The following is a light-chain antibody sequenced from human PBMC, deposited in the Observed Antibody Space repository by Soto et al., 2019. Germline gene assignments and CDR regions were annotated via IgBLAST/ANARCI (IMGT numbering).Light chain of an antibody. CDR3: QQSYSTPFT. CDR2: ASS. Sequence: DIQMTQSPSSLSASVGDRVTVTCRASQSISSYLNWYQQKPGKAPKLLIFASSSLQSGVPSRFSGSGSGTDFTLTTGSLQPEDFATYYCQQSYSTPFTFGPGTKVDIK. V-gene: IGKV1-39*01. CDR1: QSISSY. J-gene: IGKJ3*01.